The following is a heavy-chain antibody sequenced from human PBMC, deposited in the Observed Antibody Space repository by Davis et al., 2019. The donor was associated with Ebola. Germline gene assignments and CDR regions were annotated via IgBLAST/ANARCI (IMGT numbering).Heavy chain of an antibody. Sequence: SETLSLTCTVSGDSMSDYYYNWIRQPPGRGLEWIGNMYYSGTTNRNPSLMSRVTISGDMSRNQFSLTLNSVTAADTAVYYCARGADCSSTSCFYYYYYMDVWGKGTTVTVSS. J-gene: IGHJ6*03. V-gene: IGHV4-59*01. CDR1: GDSMSDYY. CDR3: ARGADCSSTSCFYYYYYMDV. D-gene: IGHD2-2*01. CDR2: MYYSGTT.